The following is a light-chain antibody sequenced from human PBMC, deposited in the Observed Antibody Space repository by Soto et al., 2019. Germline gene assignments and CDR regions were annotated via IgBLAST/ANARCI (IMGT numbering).Light chain of an antibody. V-gene: IGKV3-20*01. Sequence: PGARATLSCRASQCVSSSYLAGYEHKPGQAPRLLIYGASSRPTGIPDRLSGSGSGTDITLTISRLDPEDFAVYYWQQYGSSPHTFGQGTKLEIK. CDR1: QCVSSSY. J-gene: IGKJ2*01. CDR2: GAS. CDR3: QQYGSSPHT.